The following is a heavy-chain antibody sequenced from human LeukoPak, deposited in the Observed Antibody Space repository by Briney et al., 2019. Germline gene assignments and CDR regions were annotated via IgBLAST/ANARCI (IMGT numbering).Heavy chain of an antibody. V-gene: IGHV3-7*01. CDR2: IKEDGSDK. J-gene: IGHJ4*02. Sequence: GGSLRLSCAASGFRFTAYWMTWVRQAPGKGLEWVANIKEDGSDKHYVDSVKGRFTISRDNAKNSLYLQMNSLRAEDTAVYYCAREFWGPDYWGQGTLVTVSS. D-gene: IGHD7-27*01. CDR1: GFRFTAYW. CDR3: AREFWGPDY.